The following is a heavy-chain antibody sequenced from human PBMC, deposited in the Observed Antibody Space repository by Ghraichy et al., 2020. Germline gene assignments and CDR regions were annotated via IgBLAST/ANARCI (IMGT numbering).Heavy chain of an antibody. V-gene: IGHV3-23*01. Sequence: GGSLRLSCAASGFTFSSYAMSWVRQAPGKGLEWVSGISGSGISTHYADSVKGRFTISRDNSKNTLYLQMNSLRAEDTAVYYCAKVHSSGWYKLKSGPFDYWGQGSLVTVSS. CDR1: GFTFSSYA. CDR2: ISGSGIST. CDR3: AKVHSSGWYKLKSGPFDY. D-gene: IGHD6-19*01. J-gene: IGHJ4*02.